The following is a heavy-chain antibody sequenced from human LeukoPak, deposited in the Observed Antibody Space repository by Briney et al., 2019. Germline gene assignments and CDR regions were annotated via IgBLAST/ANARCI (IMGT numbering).Heavy chain of an antibody. D-gene: IGHD3-9*01. V-gene: IGHV4-34*01. CDR3: ARDVKGKYYDILTGYYRYYYYMDV. CDR2: INHSGST. Sequence: PSETLSLTCAVYVGSFSGYYWIWIRQPPGKGLEWIGEINHSGSTNYNPSLKSRVTMSVDTSKNQFSLKLSSVTAADTAVYYCARDVKGKYYDILTGYYRYYYYMDVWGKGTTVTISS. CDR1: VGSFSGYY. J-gene: IGHJ6*03.